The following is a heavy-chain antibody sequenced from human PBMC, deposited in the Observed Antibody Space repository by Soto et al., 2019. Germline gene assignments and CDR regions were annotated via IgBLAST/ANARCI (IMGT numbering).Heavy chain of an antibody. J-gene: IGHJ4*02. Sequence: QVQLVQSGAELRKPGASVKVSCTTSGYTFTSFGISWVRQAPGQGLEWLGWINCYNGNKNYAQKVKGRVTMATDTSTSTAFMELRSLRSDDTAVYYCARESDFWMGNLDFWGQGTLVTVSS. D-gene: IGHD3-3*01. CDR3: ARESDFWMGNLDF. CDR1: GYTFTSFG. V-gene: IGHV1-18*01. CDR2: INCYNGNK.